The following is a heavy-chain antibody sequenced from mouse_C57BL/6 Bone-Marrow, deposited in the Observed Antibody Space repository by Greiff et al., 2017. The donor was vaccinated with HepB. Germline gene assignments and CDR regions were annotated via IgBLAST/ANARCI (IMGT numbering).Heavy chain of an antibody. D-gene: IGHD2-4*01. CDR3: SEDSAVYYGAGIYYDTTGAY. Sequence: QVQLQQSGPELARPWASVKISCQAFYTFSRRVHFAIRDTNYWMQWVKQRPGQGLEWIGAIYPGNGDTSYNQKFKGEATLNADKSSSTAYMQLSSRTSEDSAVYYGAGIYYDTTGAYWGQGTLVTVSA. J-gene: IGHJ3*01. CDR2: GQGLEWIG. CDR1: YTFSRRVH. V-gene: IGHV1-87*01.